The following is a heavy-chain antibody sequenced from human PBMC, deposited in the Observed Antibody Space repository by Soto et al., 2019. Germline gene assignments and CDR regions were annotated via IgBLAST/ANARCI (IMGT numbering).Heavy chain of an antibody. V-gene: IGHV6-1*01. CDR3: ARGRGSGWNYYGMDV. CDR1: GDSVSSDTAA. Sequence: SQTLSLTCAISGDSVSSDTAAWNWIRQSPSRGLEWLGRTYYRSKWYNDYAGSVRSRITINPDTSKNQVFLHLNSVSPDDAAVYFCARGRGSGWNYYGMDVWGQGTTVTVS. J-gene: IGHJ6*02. CDR2: TYYRSKWYN. D-gene: IGHD6-19*01.